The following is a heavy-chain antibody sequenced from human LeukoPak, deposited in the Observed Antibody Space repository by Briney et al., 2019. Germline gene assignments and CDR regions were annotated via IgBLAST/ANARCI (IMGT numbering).Heavy chain of an antibody. CDR1: GYTLTELS. CDR3: ATTAPRSSGWYREYFQH. CDR2: FDPKDGET. V-gene: IGHV1-24*01. J-gene: IGHJ1*01. Sequence: ASVKVSCKVSGYTLTELSMHWVRQAPGKGLEWMEGFDPKDGETIYAQKFQGRVTMTEDTSTDTAYMELSSLRSEDTAVYYCATTAPRSSGWYREYFQHWGQGTLVTVSS. D-gene: IGHD6-19*01.